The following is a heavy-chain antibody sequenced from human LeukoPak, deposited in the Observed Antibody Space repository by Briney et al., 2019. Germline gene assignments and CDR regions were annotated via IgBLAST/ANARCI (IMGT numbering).Heavy chain of an antibody. Sequence: ETLSLTCAVYGGSFSGYYWSWIRQPPGKGLEWIGEINHSGSTNYNPSLKSRVTISVDTSKNQFSLKLSSVTTADTAVYYCARGPLRGYCSGGSCYSGLFDYWGQGTLVTVSS. CDR2: INHSGST. CDR3: ARGPLRGYCSGGSCYSGLFDY. V-gene: IGHV4-34*01. J-gene: IGHJ4*02. CDR1: GGSFSGYY. D-gene: IGHD2-15*01.